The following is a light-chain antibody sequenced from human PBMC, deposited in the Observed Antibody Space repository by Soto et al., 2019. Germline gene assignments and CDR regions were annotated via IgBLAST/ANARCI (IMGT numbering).Light chain of an antibody. Sequence: VLTQSPGTLSLSPRERATLSCRASQRVSSNYLAWYQQKPGQAPRLLIYGVSTRATGIPARFSGSESGTEFTLTISSLQSEDFAVYYCQQYNDWPFTFGPGTKVDIK. V-gene: IGKV3-15*01. CDR1: QRVSSN. CDR2: GVS. J-gene: IGKJ3*01. CDR3: QQYNDWPFT.